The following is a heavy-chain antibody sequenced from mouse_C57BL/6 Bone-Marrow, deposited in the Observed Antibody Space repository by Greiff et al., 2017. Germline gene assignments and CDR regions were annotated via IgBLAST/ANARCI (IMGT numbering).Heavy chain of an antibody. J-gene: IGHJ4*01. V-gene: IGHV14-4*01. CDR3: TTTAMDD. CDR1: GFNIKDDY. CDR2: IDPENGDP. Sequence: EVQLQQSGAELVRPGASVKLSCTASGFNIKDDYMHWVKQRPEQGLEWIGWIDPENGDPEYASKFQGKATITADTSSNTAYLQLCSLTSEDTAVYYCTTTAMDDWGQGTSVTVSS.